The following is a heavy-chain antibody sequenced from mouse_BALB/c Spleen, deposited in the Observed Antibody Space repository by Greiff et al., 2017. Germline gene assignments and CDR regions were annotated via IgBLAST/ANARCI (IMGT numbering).Heavy chain of an antibody. Sequence: QVQLQQSGAELVRPGSSVKISCKASGYAFSSYWMNWVKQRPGQGLEWIGQIYPGDGDTNYNGKFKGKATLTADKSSSTAYMQLSSLTSEDSAVYFCARGDDGYSAYWGQGTLVTVSA. CDR3: ARGDDGYSAY. CDR1: GYAFSSYW. D-gene: IGHD2-3*01. J-gene: IGHJ3*01. CDR2: IYPGDGDT. V-gene: IGHV1-80*01.